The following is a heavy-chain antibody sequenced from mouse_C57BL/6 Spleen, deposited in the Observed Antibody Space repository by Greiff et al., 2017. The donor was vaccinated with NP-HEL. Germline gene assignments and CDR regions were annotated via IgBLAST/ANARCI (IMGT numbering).Heavy chain of an antibody. D-gene: IGHD2-3*01. Sequence: EVQWVESGGGLVQPGGSMKLSCAASGFTFSDAWMDWVRQSPEKGLEWVAEIRNKANNHATYYAESVKGRFTISRDDSKSSVYLQMNSLRAEDTGIYYCTRGGLYDGSYFDYWGQGTTLTVSS. CDR2: IRNKANNHAT. CDR3: TRGGLYDGSYFDY. V-gene: IGHV6-6*01. J-gene: IGHJ2*01. CDR1: GFTFSDAW.